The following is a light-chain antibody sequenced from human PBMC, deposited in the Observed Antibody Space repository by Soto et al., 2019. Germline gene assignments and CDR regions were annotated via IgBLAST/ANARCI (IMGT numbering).Light chain of an antibody. CDR2: DDN. J-gene: IGLJ1*01. CDR1: SANIGGNS. CDR3: GSWDSSLSAYV. V-gene: IGLV1-51*01. Sequence: QSVLTQPPSVSASPGQKGSISCAGGSANIGGNSVSWYQQLPGTAPKLLIYDDNKRPSGIPDRFSGSKSGTSATLGITGFQTGDEADYYCGSWDSSLSAYVFGTGTKVTVL.